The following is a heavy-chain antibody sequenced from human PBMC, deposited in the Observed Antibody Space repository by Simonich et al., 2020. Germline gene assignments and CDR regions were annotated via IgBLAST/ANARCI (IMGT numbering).Heavy chain of an antibody. CDR3: ARGIVGASGAFDI. CDR2: ISSSSIYI. V-gene: IGHV3-21*01. J-gene: IGHJ3*02. CDR1: GFTFRSYS. D-gene: IGHD1-26*01. Sequence: EVQLVESGGGLVKPGGSLRLSCAASGFTFRSYSMNWVRQAPGKGLEWVSTISSSSIYIYYADSVKGRFTISRDNAKNSLYLQMNSLRAEDTAVYYCARGIVGASGAFDIWGQGTMVTVSS.